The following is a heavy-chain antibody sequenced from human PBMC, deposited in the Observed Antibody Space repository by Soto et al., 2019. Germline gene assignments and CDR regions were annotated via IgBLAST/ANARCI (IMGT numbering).Heavy chain of an antibody. CDR1: GFTFNNYG. CDR2: IWHDGSNK. Sequence: PGGSLRLSWAACGFTFNNYGMHWVRQAPGKGLEWVAGIWHDGSNKYYLESVKGRFTISRDNSKNTLYLQMNSLRVEDTAVYHCAREAGYHGTTGQQVPDCWGLGIMLTVSS. J-gene: IGHJ4*02. D-gene: IGHD1-1*01. V-gene: IGHV3-33*01. CDR3: AREAGYHGTTGQQVPDC.